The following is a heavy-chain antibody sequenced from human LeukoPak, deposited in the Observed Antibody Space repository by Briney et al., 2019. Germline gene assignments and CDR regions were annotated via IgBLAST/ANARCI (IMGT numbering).Heavy chain of an antibody. V-gene: IGHV3-9*01. CDR3: AKEKLRYYYMDV. CDR2: ISWNSGNI. CDR1: GFTFSGYA. J-gene: IGHJ6*03. Sequence: PGGSLRLSCAASGFTFSGYAMHWVRQAQGKGLEWVSGISWNSGNIVYADSVKGRFTISRDNAKNSLYLQMNSLRAEDTALYYCAKEKLRYYYMDVWGKGTTVTISS.